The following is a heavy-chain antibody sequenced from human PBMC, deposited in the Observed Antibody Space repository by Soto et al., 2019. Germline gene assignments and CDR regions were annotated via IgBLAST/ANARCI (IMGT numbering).Heavy chain of an antibody. V-gene: IGHV1-69*13. CDR2: IIPIFGTA. D-gene: IGHD3-22*01. Sequence: GASVKVSCKASGGTFSSYAISWVRQAPGQGLEWMGGIIPIFGTANYAQKFQGRVTITADESTSTAYMELSSLRSEDTAAYYCARFPDSSGYYYPYWGQGTLVTVSS. J-gene: IGHJ4*02. CDR3: ARFPDSSGYYYPY. CDR1: GGTFSSYA.